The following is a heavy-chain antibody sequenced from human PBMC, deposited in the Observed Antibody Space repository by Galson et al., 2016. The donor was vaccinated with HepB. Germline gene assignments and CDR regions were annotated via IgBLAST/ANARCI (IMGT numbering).Heavy chain of an antibody. CDR1: GYTLTELS. CDR3: ATVGASGYNWFDP. D-gene: IGHD1-26*01. V-gene: IGHV1-24*01. Sequence: SVKVSCKVSGYTLTELSMHWVRQAPGKGLEWMGGFDPEAGDTIYAQKFQGRVTMTAHTSTDTVHMELSSLGSEDTAVYYCATVGASGYNWFDPWGQGTLVTVSS. J-gene: IGHJ5*02. CDR2: FDPEAGDT.